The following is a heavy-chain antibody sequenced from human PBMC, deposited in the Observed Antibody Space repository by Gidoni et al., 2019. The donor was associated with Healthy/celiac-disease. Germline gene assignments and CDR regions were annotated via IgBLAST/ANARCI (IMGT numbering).Heavy chain of an antibody. J-gene: IGHJ4*02. V-gene: IGHV4-39*01. Sequence: QLQLQESGPGLVKPSETLSLTCTVAGGSISSRRYYWGWIRQPPGKGLGWIGSVYYSGSTYSHPSLKSRVTISVDTSKNQFSLKLSSVTAADTAVYYCATLKKKKAMGTFGGYWGQGTLVTVSS. CDR1: GGSISSRRYY. D-gene: IGHD3-16*01. CDR2: VYYSGST. CDR3: ATLKKKKAMGTFGGY.